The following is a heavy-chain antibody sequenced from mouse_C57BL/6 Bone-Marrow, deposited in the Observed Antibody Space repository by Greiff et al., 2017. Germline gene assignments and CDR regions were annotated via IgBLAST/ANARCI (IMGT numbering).Heavy chain of an antibody. CDR3: TQFPTVVSFYYAMDY. J-gene: IGHJ4*01. D-gene: IGHD1-1*01. V-gene: IGHV6-3*01. CDR1: GFTFSNYW. CDR2: IRLKSDNYAT. Sequence: DVMLVESGGGLVQPGGSMKLSCVASGFTFSNYWMNWVRQSPEKGLEWVAQIRLKSDNYATHYAESVKGRFTISRDDSKSSVYLQMNNLRAEDTGIYYCTQFPTVVSFYYAMDYWGQGTSVTVSS.